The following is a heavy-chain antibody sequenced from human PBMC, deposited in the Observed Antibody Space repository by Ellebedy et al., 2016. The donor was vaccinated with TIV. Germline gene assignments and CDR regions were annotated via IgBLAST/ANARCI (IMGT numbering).Heavy chain of an antibody. CDR2: MYYSGTS. CDR3: ARDHSGVSSYDY. V-gene: IGHV4-39*07. J-gene: IGHJ4*02. D-gene: IGHD6-13*01. CDR1: GGSISSSNYL. Sequence: MPSETLSLTCTVSGGSISSSNYLWGWIRQPPGKGLEWIGSMYYSGTSIYNPSLTSRVTISLDMSKNQLSLQLSSVTAADTAVYYCARDHSGVSSYDYWGQGTLVTVSS.